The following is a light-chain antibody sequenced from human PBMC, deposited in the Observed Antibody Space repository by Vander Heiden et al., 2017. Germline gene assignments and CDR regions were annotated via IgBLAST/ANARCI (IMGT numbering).Light chain of an antibody. Sequence: ILMTQSPATLSVSPGERATLSCRASQSVSSNLAWYQQKPGQAPRLLIYGASTRATGIPARFSGSGSGTEFTLTISSLQSEDFAVYYCQQYNNWPPPLTFGGGTKVEIK. V-gene: IGKV3-15*01. CDR2: GAS. J-gene: IGKJ4*01. CDR3: QQYNNWPPPLT. CDR1: QSVSSN.